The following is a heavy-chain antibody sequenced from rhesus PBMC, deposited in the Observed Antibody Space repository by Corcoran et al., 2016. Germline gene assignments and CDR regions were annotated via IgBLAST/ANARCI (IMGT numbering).Heavy chain of an antibody. J-gene: IGHJ4*01. D-gene: IGHD5-24*01. CDR2: ITYSGST. Sequence: QVQLQESGPGLVKPSETLSLTCAVSGGSISSGYYYWSWIRQPPGKGLEWIGYITYSGSTSYTPSLKSRVTISRDTSKNQFSLTLSSVTAADTAVYYCARSEMAVFWGQGVLVTVSS. CDR3: ARSEMAVF. CDR1: GGSISSGYYY. V-gene: IGHV4-122*02.